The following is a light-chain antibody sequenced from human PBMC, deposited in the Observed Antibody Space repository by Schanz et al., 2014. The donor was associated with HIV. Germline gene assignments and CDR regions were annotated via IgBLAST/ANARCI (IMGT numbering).Light chain of an antibody. CDR3: HQYADSSWS. CDR1: QNIGNW. V-gene: IGKV1-5*03. J-gene: IGKJ1*01. CDR2: QAS. Sequence: DIQMTQPPSTLSASVGDRVTITCRASQNIGNWLAWYQQKPGKAPHLLIFQASFLKGGVPSRFSGSGAGTEFTLTINSLQPDDSATYYCHQYADSSWSFGLGTKVETK.